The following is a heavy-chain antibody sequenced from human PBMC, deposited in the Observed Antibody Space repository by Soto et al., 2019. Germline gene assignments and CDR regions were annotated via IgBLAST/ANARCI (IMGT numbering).Heavy chain of an antibody. CDR3: ARGSGVPAAMQVEDAFDI. Sequence: GGSLRLSCAASGFTFSSYGMHWVRQAPGKGLEWVAVIWYDGSNKYYADSVKGRFTISRDNSKNTLYLQMNSLRAEDTAVYYCARGSGVPAAMQVEDAFDIWGQGTMVTVSS. CDR1: GFTFSSYG. D-gene: IGHD2-2*01. CDR2: IWYDGSNK. J-gene: IGHJ3*02. V-gene: IGHV3-33*01.